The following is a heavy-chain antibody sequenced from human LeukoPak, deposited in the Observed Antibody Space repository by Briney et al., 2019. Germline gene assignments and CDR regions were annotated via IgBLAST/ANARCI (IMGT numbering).Heavy chain of an antibody. D-gene: IGHD3-10*01. CDR3: ARDEGVRGARLFDP. CDR1: GGSISSYY. J-gene: IGHJ5*02. V-gene: IGHV4-4*07. CDR2: IYTSGST. Sequence: SETLSLTCTVSGGSISSYYWSWIRQPAGKGLEWIGRIYTSGSTNYNPSLKSRVTMTVDTSKNQFSLKLSSVTAADTAVCYCARDEGVRGARLFDPWGQGTLVTVSS.